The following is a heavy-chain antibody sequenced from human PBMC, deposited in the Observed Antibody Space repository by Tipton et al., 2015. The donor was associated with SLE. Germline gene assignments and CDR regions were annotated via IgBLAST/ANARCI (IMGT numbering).Heavy chain of an antibody. V-gene: IGHV4-59*11. Sequence: TLSLTCTVSGGSLSSHYWSWIQQPPGKGLEWIGYIYYSGSTNYNPSLKSRVTISVDTSKNQFSLKLNSVTAADTAVYYCARSAGYSSSWAHFDYWGQGTLVTVSS. J-gene: IGHJ4*02. CDR1: GGSLSSHY. CDR3: ARSAGYSSSWAHFDY. CDR2: IYYSGST. D-gene: IGHD6-13*01.